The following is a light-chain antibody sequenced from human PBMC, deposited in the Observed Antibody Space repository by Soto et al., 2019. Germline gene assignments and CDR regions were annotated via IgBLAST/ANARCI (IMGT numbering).Light chain of an antibody. CDR3: SSYISSSTLV. CDR1: TSDVGAYNY. V-gene: IGLV2-14*03. J-gene: IGLJ3*02. Sequence: QSVLTQPASVSGSPGQSITISCTGTTSDVGAYNYVSWYQQHPGKAPQLMIYDVTNRPSGVSNRFSGSKSGNTASLPISGLQAEDEADYYCSSYISSSTLVFGGGTKLTVL. CDR2: DVT.